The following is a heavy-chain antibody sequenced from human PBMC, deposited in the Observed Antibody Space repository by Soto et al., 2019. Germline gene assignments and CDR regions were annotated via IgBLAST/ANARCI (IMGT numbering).Heavy chain of an antibody. Sequence: EVQLLESGGASVQPGGSLRLSCAASGFTFSSYAMSWVRQAPGKGLEWVSAISGSGETTKYADSVKGRFTISRDSSKNTLYLQMNSRRADDTAVYYCSIEVYGSGSLSLDYWGRGTLVTVSS. D-gene: IGHD3-10*01. CDR3: SIEVYGSGSLSLDY. CDR2: ISGSGETT. V-gene: IGHV3-23*01. CDR1: GFTFSSYA. J-gene: IGHJ4*02.